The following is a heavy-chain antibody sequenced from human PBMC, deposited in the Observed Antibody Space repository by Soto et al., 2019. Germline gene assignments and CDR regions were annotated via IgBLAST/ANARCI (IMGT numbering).Heavy chain of an antibody. V-gene: IGHV1-18*01. CDR3: ARDIFGHVDAFDL. D-gene: IGHD3-3*02. J-gene: IGHJ3*01. CDR1: GYIFSSFY. Sequence: ASVKVSCKASGYIFSSFYINWVGQAPGQGLEWMGWTSGYSGNSKYAQKFQGRVTMTTDTSTNTGYMEMRSLTSDDTAVYYCARDIFGHVDAFDLWGQGTMVTVSS. CDR2: TSGYSGNS.